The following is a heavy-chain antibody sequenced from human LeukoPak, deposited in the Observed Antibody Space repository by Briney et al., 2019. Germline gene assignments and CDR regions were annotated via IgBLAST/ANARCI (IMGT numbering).Heavy chain of an antibody. CDR2: IYSGGST. CDR3: ARDSWDSSGWFFDY. D-gene: IGHD6-13*01. J-gene: IGHJ4*02. CDR1: GFTVSSNY. Sequence: GGSLRLSCAASGFTVSSNYMSWVRQAPGKGLEWVSVIYSGGSTYYADSVKGRFTISRHNSKNTLYLQMNSLRAEDTAVYYCARDSWDSSGWFFDYWGQGTLVTVSS. V-gene: IGHV3-53*04.